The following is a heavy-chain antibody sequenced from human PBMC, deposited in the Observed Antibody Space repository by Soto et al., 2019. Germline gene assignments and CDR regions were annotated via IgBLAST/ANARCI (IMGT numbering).Heavy chain of an antibody. CDR3: AESIAAVGTPPYFYYYGMDV. J-gene: IGHJ6*02. CDR1: GFTFSSYG. V-gene: IGHV3-30*18. Sequence: QVQLVESGGGVVQPGRSLRLSCAASGFTFSSYGMHWVRQAPGKGLEWVAVISYDESNKYYADSEKGRFTISRDNSKNTLYLQMNSLRAEDTAVYYCAESIAAVGTPPYFYYYGMDVWGQGTTVTVSS. CDR2: ISYDESNK. D-gene: IGHD6-13*01.